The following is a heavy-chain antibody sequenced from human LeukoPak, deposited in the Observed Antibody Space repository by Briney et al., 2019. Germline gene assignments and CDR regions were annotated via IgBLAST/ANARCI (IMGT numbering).Heavy chain of an antibody. Sequence: ASVKVSCKASGYTFTIYGISWVRQAPGQGLEWMGWVSGYNGNTKYAQELQGRVTMTTDTSTSTAYMEVRSLRSDDTAVYYCARGSRYGAYLAPLDSSGQGTLVTVSS. D-gene: IGHD4/OR15-4a*01. CDR3: ARGSRYGAYLAPLDS. V-gene: IGHV1-18*01. CDR2: VSGYNGNT. J-gene: IGHJ4*02. CDR1: GYTFTIYG.